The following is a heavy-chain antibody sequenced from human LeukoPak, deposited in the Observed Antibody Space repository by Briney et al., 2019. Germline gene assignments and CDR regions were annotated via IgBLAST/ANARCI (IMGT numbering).Heavy chain of an antibody. CDR1: GGSFSGYY. CDR3: AGGYYDFWSGRFDY. D-gene: IGHD3-3*01. Sequence: SETLSLTCAVYGGSFSGYYWSWIRQPPGKGLEWIGEINHSGSTNYNPSLKSRVTISVDTSKNQFSLKLSSVTAADTAVYYCAGGYYDFWSGRFDYWGQGTLVTVSS. J-gene: IGHJ4*02. V-gene: IGHV4-34*01. CDR2: INHSGST.